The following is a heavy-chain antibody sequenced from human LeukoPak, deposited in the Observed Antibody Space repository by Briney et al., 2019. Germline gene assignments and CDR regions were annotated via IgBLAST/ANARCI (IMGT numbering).Heavy chain of an antibody. CDR1: GFTFSGSA. J-gene: IGHJ6*03. CDR2: IRSKANSYAT. Sequence: GGSLRLSCAASGFTFSGSAMHWVRQASGKGLEWVGRIRSKANSYATAYAASVKGRFTISSDDSKNTAYLQMNSLKTEDTAVYYCTSPGAARDYYYYYMDVWGKGTTVTVSS. CDR3: TSPGAARDYYYYYMDV. D-gene: IGHD6-6*01. V-gene: IGHV3-73*01.